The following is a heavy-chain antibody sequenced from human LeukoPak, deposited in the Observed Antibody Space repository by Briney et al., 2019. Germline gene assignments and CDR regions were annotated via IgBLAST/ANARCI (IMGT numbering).Heavy chain of an antibody. CDR2: ISTAGDT. CDR1: GFTFSRSD. V-gene: IGHV3-13*01. CDR3: ARTRITPGVQGLQMRYFDY. D-gene: IGHD3-16*01. Sequence: GGSLRVYCAASGFTFSRSDMHWVRQVTGKGLEWVSGISTAGDTFYPGSVKGRFTISRENGKNSLYLQMNSLRAGDTAVYYCARTRITPGVQGLQMRYFDYWGQGTLVTVSS. J-gene: IGHJ4*02.